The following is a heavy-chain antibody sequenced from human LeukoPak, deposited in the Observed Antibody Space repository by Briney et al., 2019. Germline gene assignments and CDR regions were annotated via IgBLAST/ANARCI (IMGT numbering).Heavy chain of an antibody. V-gene: IGHV1-2*02. CDR2: INLNSGGT. CDR3: ARDRVTMVRGVSSGYMDV. J-gene: IGHJ6*03. D-gene: IGHD3-10*01. Sequence: AASAKISCKASGYTFTGYYMHWVRQAPGQGLEWMGWINLNSGGTNYAQKFQGRVTMTRDTSISTAYMELSRLRSDDTAVYYCARDRVTMVRGVSSGYMDVWGKGTTVTVSS. CDR1: GYTFTGYY.